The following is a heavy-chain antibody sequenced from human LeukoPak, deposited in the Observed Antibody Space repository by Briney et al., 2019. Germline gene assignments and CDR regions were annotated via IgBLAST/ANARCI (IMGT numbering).Heavy chain of an antibody. J-gene: IGHJ5*02. CDR3: ASLRRYCSGGSCYWNWFDP. D-gene: IGHD2-15*01. CDR2: IYYSGST. V-gene: IGHV4-39*01. CDR1: GGSISSSSYY. Sequence: SETLSLTCTVSGGSISSSSYYWGWIRQPQGKGLEWIGSIYYSGSTYYNPSLKSRVTISVDTSKNQFSLKLSSVTAADTAVYYCASLRRYCSGGSCYWNWFDPWGQGTLVTVSS.